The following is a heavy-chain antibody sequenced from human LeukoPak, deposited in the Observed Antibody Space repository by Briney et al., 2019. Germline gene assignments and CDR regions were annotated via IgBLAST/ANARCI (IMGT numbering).Heavy chain of an antibody. V-gene: IGHV1-2*02. CDR1: GYTFTCYY. Sequence: ASVKVSCKASGYTFTCYYMHWVRQAPGQGLEWMGWINPNSGGTNYAQKFQGRVTMTRDTSISTAYMELSRLRSDDTAVYYCARDGIAARPGGNDYYYYYMDVWGKGTTVTVSS. CDR2: INPNSGGT. CDR3: ARDGIAARPGGNDYYYYYMDV. J-gene: IGHJ6*03. D-gene: IGHD6-6*01.